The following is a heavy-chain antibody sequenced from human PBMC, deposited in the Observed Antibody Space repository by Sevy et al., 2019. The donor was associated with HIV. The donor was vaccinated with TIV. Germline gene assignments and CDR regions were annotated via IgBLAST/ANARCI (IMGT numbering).Heavy chain of an antibody. J-gene: IGHJ4*02. V-gene: IGHV3-33*06. CDR1: GFTLSNYD. D-gene: IGHD5-12*01. CDR2: IWNDGSKI. Sequence: GGSLRLSCAASGFTLSNYDMHWVRQAPGKGLAWVALIWNDGSKIFYADSVKGRFTISRDNSESTLYLQMNSLRAEDTALYHCAKGGPNSGYDYYFDYWGLGTLVTVSS. CDR3: AKGGPNSGYDYYFDY.